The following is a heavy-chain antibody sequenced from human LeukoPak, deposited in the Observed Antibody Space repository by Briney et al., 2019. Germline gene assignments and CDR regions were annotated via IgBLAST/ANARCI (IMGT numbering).Heavy chain of an antibody. J-gene: IGHJ5*02. CDR1: GYSFSSYW. CDR3: ARLSYDFWSGYKSMANWFDP. V-gene: IGHV5-51*01. CDR2: IYPGDADT. Sequence: GESLKISCKGSGYSFSSYWIGWVRQMPGKGLEWMGIIYPGDADTRYSPSFQGQVTISATKSISTAYLQSSRLKASDTAMYHCARLSYDFWSGYKSMANWFDPGGQGPLVTVSS. D-gene: IGHD3-3*01.